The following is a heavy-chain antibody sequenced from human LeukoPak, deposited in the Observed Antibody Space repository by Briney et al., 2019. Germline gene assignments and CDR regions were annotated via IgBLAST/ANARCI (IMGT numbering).Heavy chain of an antibody. CDR2: INHSGSN. Sequence: SETLSLTCAVYGGSSSGYYWSWIRPPPGQGLEWIGEINHSGSNNYHPSLKSRVTISVDTSRTQFSLKMSPVTAADTAVYCGARGHLILVVPAGVACDIWGQGTMVTVSS. CDR1: GGSSSGYY. J-gene: IGHJ3*02. D-gene: IGHD2-2*01. CDR3: ARGHLILVVPAGVACDI. V-gene: IGHV4-34*01.